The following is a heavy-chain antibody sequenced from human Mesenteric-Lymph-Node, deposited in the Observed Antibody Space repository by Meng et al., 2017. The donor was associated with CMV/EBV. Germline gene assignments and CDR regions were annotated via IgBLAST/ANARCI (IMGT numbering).Heavy chain of an antibody. CDR2: INAGNGNT. CDR1: GYPFTSYA. J-gene: IGHJ4*02. CDR3: ARDGGYSGSYDFDY. V-gene: IGHV1-3*01. Sequence: ASGYPFTSYAMHWVRQAPGQRLEWMGWINAGNGNTKYSQKFQGRVTITRDTSASTAYMELSSLRSDDTAVYYCARDGGYSGSYDFDYWGQGTLVTVSS. D-gene: IGHD1-26*01.